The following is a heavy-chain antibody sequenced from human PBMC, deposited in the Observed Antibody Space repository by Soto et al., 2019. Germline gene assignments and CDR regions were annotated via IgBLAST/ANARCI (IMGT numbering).Heavy chain of an antibody. CDR2: ISDNGDST. CDR3: AKRVEYSRSSPYFDY. V-gene: IGHV3-23*01. CDR1: GFTFSTYG. D-gene: IGHD5-18*01. J-gene: IGHJ4*02. Sequence: EVQLLESGGGLVQPGGSLRLACAASGFTFSTYGMNWVRQAPGKGLEWVSSISDNGDSTYYAGSVKGRFIVSRDNSKNTLYLQMNRMSVEDTAVFYCAKRVEYSRSSPYFDYWGQGPLVTVSS.